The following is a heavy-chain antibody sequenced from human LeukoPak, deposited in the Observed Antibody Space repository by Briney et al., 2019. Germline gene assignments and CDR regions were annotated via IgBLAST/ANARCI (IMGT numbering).Heavy chain of an antibody. D-gene: IGHD2-15*01. V-gene: IGHV4-34*01. CDR3: ARGAWATRLGS. CDR1: GESLNSYY. Sequence: SETLSLTCAVYGESLNSYYWSWVRQPPGEGLEWIGEIYESGTTEYNPSLKSRVTISMVPSKQQFSLSLSSMTAADTAVYYCARGAWATRLGSWGLGPPVIVSS. CDR2: IYESGTT. J-gene: IGHJ4*02.